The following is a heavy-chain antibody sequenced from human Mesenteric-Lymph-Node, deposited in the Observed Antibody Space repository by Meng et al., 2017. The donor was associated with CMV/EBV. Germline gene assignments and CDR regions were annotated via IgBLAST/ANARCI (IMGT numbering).Heavy chain of an antibody. V-gene: IGHV3-30*04. Sequence: GESLKISCAASGFTFSSYAMHWVRQAPGKGLEWVAVISYDGSNKYYADSVKGRFTISRDNAKNSLYLQMNSLRAEDTAVYYCASGSFDYWGQGTLVTVSS. CDR3: ASGSFDY. J-gene: IGHJ4*02. D-gene: IGHD2-2*03. CDR2: ISYDGSNK. CDR1: GFTFSSYA.